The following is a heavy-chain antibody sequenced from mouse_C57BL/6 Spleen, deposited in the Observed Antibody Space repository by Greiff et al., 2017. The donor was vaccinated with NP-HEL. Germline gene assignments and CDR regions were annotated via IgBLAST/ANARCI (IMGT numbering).Heavy chain of an antibody. CDR2: SRNKANDYTT. CDR1: GFTFSDFY. V-gene: IGHV7-1*01. Sequence: EVMLVESGGGLVQSGRSLRLSCATSGFTFSDFYMEWVRQAPGKGLEWIAASRNKANDYTTEYSASVKGRFIVSRDTSQSILYLQMNALRAEDTAIYYCARDALTDYYAMDYWGQGTSVTVSS. J-gene: IGHJ4*01. CDR3: ARDALTDYYAMDY.